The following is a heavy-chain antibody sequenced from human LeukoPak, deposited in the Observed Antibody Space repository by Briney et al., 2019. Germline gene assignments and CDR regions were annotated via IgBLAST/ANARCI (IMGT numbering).Heavy chain of an antibody. D-gene: IGHD2-15*01. J-gene: IGHJ4*02. V-gene: IGHV3-11*01. CDR1: GFTFSDYY. CDR2: ISSSGSTI. Sequence: PGRSLRLSCAASGFTFSDYYMSWIRQAPGKGLEWVSYISSSGSTIYYADSVKGRFTISRDNAKNSLYLQMNSLRAEDTAVYYCARESRYCSGGSCYYRERYFDYWGQGTLVTVSS. CDR3: ARESRYCSGGSCYYRERYFDY.